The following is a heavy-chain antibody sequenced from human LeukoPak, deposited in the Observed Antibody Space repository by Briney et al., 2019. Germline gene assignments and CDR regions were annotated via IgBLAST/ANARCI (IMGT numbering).Heavy chain of an antibody. D-gene: IGHD1-1*01. V-gene: IGHV3-23*01. CDR1: GFTFSSYA. CDR2: ISGSDGTT. CDR3: AKVDNWKYGHHDY. Sequence: QTGGSLRLSCAASGFTFSSYAMSWVRQAPGKGLEWVSAISGSDGTTYYADSAKGRFTISRDNSKYTLSLQMNSLRAEDTAVYYCAKVDNWKYGHHDYWGQGTLVTVSS. J-gene: IGHJ4*02.